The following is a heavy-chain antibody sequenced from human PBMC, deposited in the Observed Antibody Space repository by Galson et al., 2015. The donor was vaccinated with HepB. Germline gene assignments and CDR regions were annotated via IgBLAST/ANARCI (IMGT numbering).Heavy chain of an antibody. V-gene: IGHV3-30*02. CDR2: IRYDGSNK. J-gene: IGHJ3*02. D-gene: IGHD6-19*01. CDR1: GFTFSSYG. Sequence: SLRLSCAASGFTFSSYGMHWVRQAPGRGLEWVAFIRYDGSNKYYADSVKGRFTISRDNSKNTLYLQMNSLRAEDTAVYYCAKGSSGWYGGEAFDIWGQGTMVTVSS. CDR3: AKGSSGWYGGEAFDI.